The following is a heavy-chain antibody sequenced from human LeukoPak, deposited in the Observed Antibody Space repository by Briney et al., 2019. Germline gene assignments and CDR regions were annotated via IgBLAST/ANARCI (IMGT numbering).Heavy chain of an antibody. CDR1: GGSISSHY. CDR2: LFDGVNK. CDR3: VTIKPRYIFGYFDF. D-gene: IGHD5-18*01. J-gene: IGHJ4*02. V-gene: IGHV4-59*11. Sequence: SQTLSLTCTVSGGSISSHYWSWVRQPPGKGLEWIAYLFDGVNKKDNPSLQSPLTLSADTSKNQFSQTLNSVTAADTAVYYCVTIKPRYIFGYFDFWGQGIKVTVSS.